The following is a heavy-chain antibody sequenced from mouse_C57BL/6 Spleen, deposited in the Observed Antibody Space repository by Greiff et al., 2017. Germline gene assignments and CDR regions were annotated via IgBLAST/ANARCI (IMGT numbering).Heavy chain of an antibody. Sequence: EVKLVESGPGLVKPSQSLSLTCSVTGYSITSGYYWNWIRQFPGNKLEWMGYISYDGSNNYNPSLKNRISITRDTSKNQFFLKLNSVTTEDTATYYCARGRYDYDGLDYWGQGTTLTVSS. CDR2: ISYDGSN. J-gene: IGHJ2*01. D-gene: IGHD2-4*01. CDR1: GYSITSGYY. CDR3: ARGRYDYDGLDY. V-gene: IGHV3-6*01.